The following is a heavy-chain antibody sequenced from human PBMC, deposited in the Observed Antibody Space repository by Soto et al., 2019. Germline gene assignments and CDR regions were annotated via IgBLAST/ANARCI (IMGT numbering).Heavy chain of an antibody. CDR3: ARAYCSGGSCYPQRRYFDY. CDR2: INHSGST. V-gene: IGHV4-34*01. CDR1: GGSFSGYY. D-gene: IGHD2-15*01. Sequence: SETLSLTCAVYGGSFSGYYWSWIRQPPGKGLEWIGEINHSGSTNYNPSLKSRVTISVDTSKNQFSLKLSSVTAADTAVYYCARAYCSGGSCYPQRRYFDYWGQGTLVTVSS. J-gene: IGHJ4*02.